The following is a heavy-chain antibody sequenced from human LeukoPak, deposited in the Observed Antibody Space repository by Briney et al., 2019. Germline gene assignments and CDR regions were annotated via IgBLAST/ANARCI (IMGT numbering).Heavy chain of an antibody. CDR2: IYYSGST. V-gene: IGHV4-59*01. CDR1: GGSISSYY. J-gene: IGHJ4*02. CDR3: ARESSGITDY. D-gene: IGHD6-25*01. Sequence: SETLSLTCTVSGGSISSYYWSWIRQPPGKGLEWIGYIYYSGSTSYNPSLKSRVTISVDTSKNQFSLKLSSVTAADTAVYYCARESSGITDYWGQGTLVTVSS.